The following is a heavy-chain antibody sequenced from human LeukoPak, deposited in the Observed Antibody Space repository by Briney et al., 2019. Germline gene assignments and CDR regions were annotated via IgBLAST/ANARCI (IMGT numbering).Heavy chain of an antibody. CDR1: GGSFSGYS. J-gene: IGHJ4*02. CDR3: ARALSDYYDSSGYPYYFDY. V-gene: IGHV3-21*01. Sequence: PSETLSLTCAVYGGSFSGYSWSWIRQAPGKGLEWVSSISSSSSYIYYADSVKGRFTISRDNAKNSLYLQMNSLRAEDTAVYYCARALSDYYDSSGYPYYFDYWGQGTLVTVSS. D-gene: IGHD3-22*01. CDR2: ISSSSSYI.